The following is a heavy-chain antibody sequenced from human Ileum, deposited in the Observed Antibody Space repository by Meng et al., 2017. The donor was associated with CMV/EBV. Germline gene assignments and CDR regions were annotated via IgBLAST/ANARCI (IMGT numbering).Heavy chain of an antibody. CDR1: VFSFSYYA. CDR2: ISNTGGSR. D-gene: IGHD3-3*01. J-gene: IGHJ4*02. Sequence: SVFSFSYYAIHWVRQAPGKGLEWVSYISNTGGSRYYADSLKGRFTISRDNAKNSVYLQMNSLGADDTAVYYCARDPATSFGVFYLDYWGRGTLVTVSS. CDR3: ARDPATSFGVFYLDY. V-gene: IGHV3-21*01.